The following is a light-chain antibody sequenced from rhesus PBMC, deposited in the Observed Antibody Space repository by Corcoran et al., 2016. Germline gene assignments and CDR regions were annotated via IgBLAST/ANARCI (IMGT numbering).Light chain of an antibody. CDR2: ELS. CDR1: QSLLASDDGTTY. J-gene: IGKJ4*01. V-gene: IGKV2S20*01. Sequence: EIVMTQTPLSLPVTPGEPASISCRSSQSLLASDDGTTYLEWYLHKPGQSPQFFIFELSKRASGVPVRLSGSGSDTDFKLKISRVEAEEVGVYYCMQGIENPLTFGGGTKVEIK. CDR3: MQGIENPLT.